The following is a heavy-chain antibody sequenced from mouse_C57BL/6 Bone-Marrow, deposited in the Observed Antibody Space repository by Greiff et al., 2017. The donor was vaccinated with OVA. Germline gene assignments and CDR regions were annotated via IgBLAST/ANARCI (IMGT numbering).Heavy chain of an antibody. CDR2: INPSTGGT. J-gene: IGHJ3*01. D-gene: IGHD4-1*01. V-gene: IGHV1-42*01. CDR3: ARGGTSQFAY. Sequence: EVQLQESGPELVKPGASVKISCKASGYSFTGYYMNWVKQSPEKSLEWIGEINPSTGGTTYNQKFKAKATLTVDKSSSTAYMQLKSLTSEDSAVDYCARGGTSQFAYWGQGTLVTVSA. CDR1: GYSFTGYY.